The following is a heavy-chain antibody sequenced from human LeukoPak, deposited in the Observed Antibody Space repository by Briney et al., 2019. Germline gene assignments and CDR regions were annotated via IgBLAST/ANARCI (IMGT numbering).Heavy chain of an antibody. CDR1: GFTFSSYA. CDR3: AKGGVYSGYAFDP. Sequence: PGGSLRLSCAASGFTFSSYAMSWVRQAPGKGLAWVSAISSGGDVTKYADSAKSRFTISRDNSKNTVYLQMNSLRAEDTAVYYCAKGGVYSGYAFDPWGQGTLVTVSS. J-gene: IGHJ5*02. V-gene: IGHV3-23*01. CDR2: ISSGGDVT. D-gene: IGHD5-12*01.